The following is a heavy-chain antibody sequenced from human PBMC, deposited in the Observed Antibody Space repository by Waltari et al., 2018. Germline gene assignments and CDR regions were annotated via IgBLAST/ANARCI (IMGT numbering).Heavy chain of an antibody. Sequence: EVQLVESGGGLVKPGGSLRLSCAASGFTFSSYSMNWVRQAPGKGLEWVSSISSSSSYIYYADSVKGRFTISRDNAKNSLYLQMNSLRAEDTAVYYCARDPTSYSGYDFPLDYWGQGTLVTVSS. CDR1: GFTFSSYS. V-gene: IGHV3-21*01. D-gene: IGHD5-12*01. CDR3: ARDPTSYSGYDFPLDY. J-gene: IGHJ4*02. CDR2: ISSSSSYI.